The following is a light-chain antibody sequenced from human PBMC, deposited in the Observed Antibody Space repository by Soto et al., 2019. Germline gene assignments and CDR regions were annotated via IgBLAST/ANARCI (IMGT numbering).Light chain of an antibody. V-gene: IGKV3-11*01. Sequence: EIVLTQSPATLSLSPGERATLSCRASQSVSSYLAWYPQKPGQAPRLLIYDASNRATGIPARFSGSGSGTDFTLTISSLEPEDFAVYYWQQRSNWTRWYTFGQGTKLEIK. CDR3: QQRSNWTRWYT. CDR2: DAS. CDR1: QSVSSY. J-gene: IGKJ2*01.